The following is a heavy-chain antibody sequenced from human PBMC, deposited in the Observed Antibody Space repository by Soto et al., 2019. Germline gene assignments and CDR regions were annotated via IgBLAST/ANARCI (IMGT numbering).Heavy chain of an antibody. Sequence: QEELVQSGAEVKKPGSSVNVSCKASEGTFSSYSITWVRQAPGQRLEWMGEIIPLLGTANYAQKFQGRVTITGAKSTSTIYMGLRSLRSDDTAVYYCARDPVDLFGYMDVWGQGTTVTVSS. CDR1: EGTFSSYS. CDR2: IIPLLGTA. V-gene: IGHV1-69*06. CDR3: ARDPVDLFGYMDV. J-gene: IGHJ6*02. D-gene: IGHD6-25*01.